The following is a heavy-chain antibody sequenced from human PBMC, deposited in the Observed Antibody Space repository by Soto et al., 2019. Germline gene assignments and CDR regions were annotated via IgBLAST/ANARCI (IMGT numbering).Heavy chain of an antibody. V-gene: IGHV4-4*02. CDR1: SGSITTPNW. J-gene: IGHJ4*02. CDR3: ARSGGYFFDF. Sequence: HVQLQESGPGLVKPSGTLSLTCVVSSGSITTPNWWSWVRQPPGQGLEWIGEMYHAGDTNYNPSLQSRLTISVDKSKNQFSLSLKSVTAAGTAVYYCARSGGYFFDFWGLGILVTVSS. D-gene: IGHD3-10*01. CDR2: MYHAGDT.